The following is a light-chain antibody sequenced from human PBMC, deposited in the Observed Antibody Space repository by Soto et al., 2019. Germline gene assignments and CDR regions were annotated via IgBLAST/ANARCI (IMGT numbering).Light chain of an antibody. Sequence: EIVLTQSLGTLSVSPGERATLSCRASQRVDDRHLAWYQLRPGQAPRLLMYGASTRATGIPDRFSGSGSGTDGSLTIRGLKHEDFAVYDCQQYRMSTNTFGQGTRLEIK. V-gene: IGKV3-20*01. CDR1: QRVDDRH. CDR3: QQYRMSTNT. J-gene: IGKJ5*01. CDR2: GAS.